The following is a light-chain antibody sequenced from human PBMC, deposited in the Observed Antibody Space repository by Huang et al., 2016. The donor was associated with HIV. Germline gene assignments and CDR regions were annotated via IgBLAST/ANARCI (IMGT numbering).Light chain of an antibody. V-gene: IGKV3-20*01. Sequence: EIVLTQSPGTLSLSPGERATLSCRASQSVSSSYLAWYQQKPGQAPRLLFYGASSRATGIPDRFSDSGSGTDFTLTISRLEPEDFAVYYCQQYDSSPWTFGQGTKVEIK. CDR2: GAS. J-gene: IGKJ1*01. CDR1: QSVSSSY. CDR3: QQYDSSPWT.